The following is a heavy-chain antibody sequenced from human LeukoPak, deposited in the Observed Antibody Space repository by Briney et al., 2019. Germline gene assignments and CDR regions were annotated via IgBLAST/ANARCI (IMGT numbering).Heavy chain of an antibody. J-gene: IGHJ6*02. CDR3: ARSYYYYYGMDV. CDR1: GGSISSGDYC. CDR2: IYYSGST. V-gene: IGHV4-30-4*01. Sequence: SETLSLTCTVSGGSISSGDYCWSWIRQPPGKGLEWIGYIYYSGSTYYDPSLKSRVTISVDTSKNQFSLKLSSVTAADTAVYYCARSYYYYYGMDVWGQGTTVTVSS.